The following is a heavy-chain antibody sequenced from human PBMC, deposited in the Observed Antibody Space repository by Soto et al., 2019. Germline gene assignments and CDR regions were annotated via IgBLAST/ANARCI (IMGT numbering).Heavy chain of an antibody. CDR2: IVVGSGNT. J-gene: IGHJ5*02. CDR1: GFTFTSSA. D-gene: IGHD3-10*01. CDR3: ARGVGSRITMVRGVLGSLFDP. Sequence: SVKVSCKASGFTFTSSAVQWVRQARGQRLEWIGWIVVGSGNTNYAQKFQERVTITRDTSTSTAYMELSSLRSEDTAVYYCARGVGSRITMVRGVLGSLFDPWGQGTLVTVSS. V-gene: IGHV1-58*01.